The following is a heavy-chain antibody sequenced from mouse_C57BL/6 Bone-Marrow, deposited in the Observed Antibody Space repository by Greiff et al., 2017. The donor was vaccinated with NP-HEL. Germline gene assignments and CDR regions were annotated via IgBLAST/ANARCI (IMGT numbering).Heavy chain of an antibody. CDR1: GYTFTGYW. CDR2: ILPGSGSI. J-gene: IGHJ2*01. CDR3: AALTGEY. Sequence: VKLVESGAELMKPGASVKLSCKATGYTFTGYWIEWVKQRPGHGLEWIGEILPGSGSIYYNDKLKGKATFTADTSSNTAYMQLSSLRAGDSAIYSSAALTGEYWGKGTTLTVSS. D-gene: IGHD4-1*01. V-gene: IGHV1-9*01.